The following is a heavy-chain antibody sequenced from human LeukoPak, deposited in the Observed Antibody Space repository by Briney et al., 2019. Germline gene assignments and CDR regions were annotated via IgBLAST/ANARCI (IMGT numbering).Heavy chain of an antibody. CDR3: ARGREPWLPDY. V-gene: IGHV1-8*03. D-gene: IGHD1-26*01. Sequence: ASVKVSCKASGYTFTSYDIHWVRQATGQGLEWMGWKNPNSGNTGYAQKFQGRVTITRNTSISTAYMELSSLRSEDTAVYYCARGREPWLPDYWGQGTLVTVSS. CDR2: KNPNSGNT. J-gene: IGHJ4*02. CDR1: GYTFTSYD.